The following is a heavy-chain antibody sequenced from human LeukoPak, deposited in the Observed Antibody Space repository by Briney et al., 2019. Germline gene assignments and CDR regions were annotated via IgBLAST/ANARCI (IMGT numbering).Heavy chain of an antibody. V-gene: IGHV4-4*02. CDR1: GGSISSSNW. D-gene: IGHD3-22*01. CDR2: IYHSGST. CDR3: ARGGYYDSSGYYRFDY. Sequence: PSETLSLTCAVSGGSISSSNWWSWVRQPPGKGLEWIGEIYHSGSTYYNPSLKSRVTISVDTSKNQFSLKLSSVTAADTAVYYCARGGYYDSSGYYRFDYWGQGTLVTVSS. J-gene: IGHJ4*02.